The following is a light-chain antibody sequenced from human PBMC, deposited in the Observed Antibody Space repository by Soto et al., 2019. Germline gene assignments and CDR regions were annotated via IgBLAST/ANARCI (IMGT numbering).Light chain of an antibody. CDR1: SSDVGGSNF. V-gene: IGLV2-14*03. CDR2: DVA. Sequence: QSLLTHTASVSDSPGQSITISCTGTSSDVGGSNFVSWYQQHPGKPPKLIIYDVANRPSGVSNRFSGSKSGSTASLIISRLQTEDEADYYCVSYTSSTTYVFGTGTKVTVL. CDR3: VSYTSSTTYV. J-gene: IGLJ1*01.